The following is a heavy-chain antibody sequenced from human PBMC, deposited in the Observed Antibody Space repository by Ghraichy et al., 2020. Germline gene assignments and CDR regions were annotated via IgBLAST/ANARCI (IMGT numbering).Heavy chain of an antibody. D-gene: IGHD6-19*01. CDR2: IKQDGSEK. CDR3: ARDRGVSGWYSDYYGMDV. V-gene: IGHV3-7*01. Sequence: GGSLRLSCAASGFTFSSYWMSWVRQAPGKGLEWVANIKQDGSEKYYVDSVKGRFTISRDNAKNSLYLQMNSLRAEDTAVYYCARDRGVSGWYSDYYGMDVWGQGTTVTVSS. J-gene: IGHJ6*02. CDR1: GFTFSSYW.